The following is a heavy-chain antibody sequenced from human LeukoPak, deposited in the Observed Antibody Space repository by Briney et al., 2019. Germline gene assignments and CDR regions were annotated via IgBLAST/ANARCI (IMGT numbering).Heavy chain of an antibody. CDR3: AKDQGTTGPTGGYFDY. D-gene: IGHD1-1*01. V-gene: IGHV3-7*01. CDR1: GFTFSNYW. Sequence: GGSLRLSCVASGFTFSNYWMSWVRQAPGKGLEWVANIKEDGSIEDYVDSVKGRFTVSRDNAKNSLYLEMNSLRVEDTAVYYCAKDQGTTGPTGGYFDYWGQGTLVTVSS. J-gene: IGHJ4*02. CDR2: IKEDGSIE.